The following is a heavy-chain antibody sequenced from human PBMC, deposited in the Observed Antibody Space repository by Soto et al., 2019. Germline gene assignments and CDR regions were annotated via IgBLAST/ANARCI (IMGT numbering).Heavy chain of an antibody. D-gene: IGHD5-18*01. Sequence: PLEILSLTYTVSGGYVINVGYYWTWIRQSSGKGPEWIGYIYYSGTTSYNPSLKSRVTMSRDTSKNMFSLELNSVTAADIAVYYCARGRYSYGHFDFWGRRTLVTVSS. CDR2: IYYSGTT. CDR1: GGYVINVGYY. V-gene: IGHV4-61*08. CDR3: ARGRYSYGHFDF. J-gene: IGHJ4*02.